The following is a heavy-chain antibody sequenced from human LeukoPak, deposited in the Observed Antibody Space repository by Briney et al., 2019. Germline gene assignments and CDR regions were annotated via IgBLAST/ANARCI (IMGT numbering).Heavy chain of an antibody. CDR1: GFTFSNHY. CDR2: ISDRGDTI. J-gene: IGHJ4*02. V-gene: IGHV3-11*01. CDR3: ARLKAGN. Sequence: GGSLRLSCATSGFTFSNHYMCWIRQAPGKGLEWVSFISDRGDTIYYADSVKGRFTISRDNAKNSLSLQMNSLRVEDTAVYYCARLKAGNWGPGTLVTVSS.